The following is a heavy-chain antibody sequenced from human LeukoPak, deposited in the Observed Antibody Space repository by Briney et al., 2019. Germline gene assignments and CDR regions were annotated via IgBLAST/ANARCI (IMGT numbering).Heavy chain of an antibody. Sequence: AGSLRLSCVASGFSFGSYWMAWVRQAPGQGLEWVANMKHDGIEKYHVDSVKGRFTISRDNTKNSLYLHMSSLRLEDTAVYYCAREGREGYNYPALDFWGQGILVTVSS. D-gene: IGHD5-24*01. V-gene: IGHV3-7*05. J-gene: IGHJ4*02. CDR2: MKHDGIEK. CDR3: AREGREGYNYPALDF. CDR1: GFSFGSYW.